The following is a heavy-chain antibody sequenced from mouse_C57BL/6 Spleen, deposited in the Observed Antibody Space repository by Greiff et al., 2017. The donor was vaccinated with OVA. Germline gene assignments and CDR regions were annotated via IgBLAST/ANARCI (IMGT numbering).Heavy chain of an antibody. CDR1: GYAFTNYL. V-gene: IGHV1-54*01. J-gene: IGHJ4*01. D-gene: IGHD2-5*01. Sequence: VQLQQSGAELVRPGTSVKVSCKASGYAFTNYLIEWVKQRPGQGLEWIGVINPGSGGTNYNEKFEGKATLTADKSSSTAYMQLSSLTSEDSAVYFCARSDSNSGYYAMDYWGQGTSVTVSS. CDR3: ARSDSNSGYYAMDY. CDR2: INPGSGGT.